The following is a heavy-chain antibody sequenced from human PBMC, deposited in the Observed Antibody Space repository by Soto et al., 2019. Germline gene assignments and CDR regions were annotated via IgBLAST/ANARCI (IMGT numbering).Heavy chain of an antibody. J-gene: IGHJ6*03. Sequence: GGSLRLSCAASGFTFSDYYMSWIRQAPGKGLEWVSYISSSGSTIYYADSVKGRFTISRDNAKNSLYLQMNSLRAEDTAVYYCARDENIVVVPAAIPPKPHYYMDVWGKGTTVTVSS. V-gene: IGHV3-11*01. CDR2: ISSSGSTI. CDR3: ARDENIVVVPAAIPPKPHYYMDV. CDR1: GFTFSDYY. D-gene: IGHD2-2*02.